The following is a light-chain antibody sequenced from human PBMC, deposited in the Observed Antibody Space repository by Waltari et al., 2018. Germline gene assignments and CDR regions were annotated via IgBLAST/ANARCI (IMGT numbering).Light chain of an antibody. Sequence: EIVLTQSPATLSLSPGERATLSCRASQSVSSYLAWYQQKPGQAPRLLIYDASNRATGIPARFSGRGSGTDVTLTISSLEPEDFAVYYCQQRSNWPPKITFGQGTRLEIK. CDR1: QSVSSY. J-gene: IGKJ5*01. CDR3: QQRSNWPPKIT. V-gene: IGKV3-11*01. CDR2: DAS.